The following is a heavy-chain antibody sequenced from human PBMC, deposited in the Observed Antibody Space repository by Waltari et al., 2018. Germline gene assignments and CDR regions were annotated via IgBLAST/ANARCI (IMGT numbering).Heavy chain of an antibody. Sequence: ELQLLESGGGLVQPGGSLRLSCAASGFTFSSYAMSWVRQAPGKVLEWVSVIYSGGSSTYYADSVKGRFTISRDNSKNTLYLQMNSLRAEDTAVYYCAKGSRGDYVDYWGQGTLVTVSS. CDR2: IYSGGSST. CDR3: AKGSRGDYVDY. D-gene: IGHD1-26*01. CDR1: GFTFSSYA. V-gene: IGHV3-23*03. J-gene: IGHJ4*02.